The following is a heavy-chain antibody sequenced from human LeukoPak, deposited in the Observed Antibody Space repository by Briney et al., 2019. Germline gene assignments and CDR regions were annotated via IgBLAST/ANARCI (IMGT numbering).Heavy chain of an antibody. D-gene: IGHD5-18*01. CDR1: GYTLTELS. Sequence: SVKVSCKVSGYTLTELSMHWVRQAPGKGLEWMGGIIPIFGTANYAQKFQGRVTITTDESTSTAYMELSSLRSEDTAVYYCARDVDTAIGIWGQGTLVTVSS. CDR2: IIPIFGTA. CDR3: ARDVDTAIGI. J-gene: IGHJ4*02. V-gene: IGHV1-69*05.